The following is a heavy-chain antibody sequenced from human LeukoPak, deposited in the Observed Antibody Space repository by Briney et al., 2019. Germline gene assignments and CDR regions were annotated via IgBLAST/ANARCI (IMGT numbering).Heavy chain of an antibody. V-gene: IGHV4-39*01. D-gene: IGHD7-27*01. CDR2: IYYTGIT. CDR1: GGFITTNSCH. CDR3: ARLDWGSGGSGSFDY. J-gene: IGHJ4*02. Sequence: SETLSLTCTVSGGFITTNSCHWGWIRQPPGKGLEWIATIYYTGITYYNPSLRSRVTISVDTSKNQFSLKMNSVTAPDTAVYYCARLDWGSGGSGSFDYWGQGTLVTVSS.